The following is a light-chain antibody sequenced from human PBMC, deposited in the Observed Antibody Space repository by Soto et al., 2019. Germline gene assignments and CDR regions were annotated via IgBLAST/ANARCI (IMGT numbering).Light chain of an antibody. CDR1: QSVTSNY. CDR2: GAS. CDR3: QQYGSSPGT. V-gene: IGKV3-20*01. Sequence: EIVLTQSPGTLSLSPGERATLSFRASQSVTSNYLAWYQQKPGQAPRLLIFGASIRDTGIPDRFSGSGSGTDFTLTISRLEPEDFAVYYCQQYGSSPGTFGQGAKVDIK. J-gene: IGKJ1*01.